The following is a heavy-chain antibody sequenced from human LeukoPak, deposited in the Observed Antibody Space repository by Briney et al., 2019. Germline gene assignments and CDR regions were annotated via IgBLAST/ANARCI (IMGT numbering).Heavy chain of an antibody. Sequence: PSETLSLTCTVSGGSISTSNYCWGWIRQPPGKGLEWIGYIYYSGSTNYNPSLKSRVTISVDTSKNQFSLKLSSVTAADTAVYYCAGERDYYYDSSGHFDYWGQGTLVTVSS. D-gene: IGHD3-22*01. CDR2: IYYSGST. J-gene: IGHJ4*02. CDR3: AGERDYYYDSSGHFDY. V-gene: IGHV4-61*05. CDR1: GGSISTSNYC.